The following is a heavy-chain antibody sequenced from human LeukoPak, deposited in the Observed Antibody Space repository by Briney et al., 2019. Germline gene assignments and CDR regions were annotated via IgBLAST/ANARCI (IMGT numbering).Heavy chain of an antibody. CDR3: ARGHQDYYYYYYMDV. CDR1: GGSISSYY. J-gene: IGHJ6*03. Sequence: PSETLSLTCTVSGGSISSYYWSWIRQPPGKGLEWIGYIYYSGSTNYNPSLKSRVTISVDTSKNQFSLKLSSVTAADTAVYYCARGHQDYYYYYYMDVWGKGTTVTVSS. CDR2: IYYSGST. V-gene: IGHV4-59*01.